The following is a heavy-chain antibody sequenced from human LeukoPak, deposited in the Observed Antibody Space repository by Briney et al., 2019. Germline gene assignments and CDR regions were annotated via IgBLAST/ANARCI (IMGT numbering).Heavy chain of an antibody. CDR1: GYTFTSNY. CDR2: IYPRDGST. Sequence: ASVKVSCKASGYTFTSNYIHWVRQAPGQGLEWMGMIYPRDGSTSYAQKFQGRVTVTRDTSTSTVHMELSGLKSEDTAVYYCARDQEGFDYWGQGTLVTVSS. J-gene: IGHJ4*02. CDR3: ARDQEGFDY. V-gene: IGHV1-46*01.